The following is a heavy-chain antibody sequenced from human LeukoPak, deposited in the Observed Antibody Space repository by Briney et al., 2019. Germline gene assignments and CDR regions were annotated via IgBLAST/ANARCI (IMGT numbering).Heavy chain of an antibody. J-gene: IGHJ3*02. Sequence: GSLRLSCAASGFTFSSYSMNWVRQAPGKGLEWIGYIYYSGSTNNNPSLKSRVTISVDTSKNQLSLRLSSVTAADTAVYYCARDLDYFDSSGYFFDIWGQGTMVTVSS. CDR1: GFTFSSYS. CDR2: IYYSGST. D-gene: IGHD3-22*01. V-gene: IGHV4-59*12. CDR3: ARDLDYFDSSGYFFDI.